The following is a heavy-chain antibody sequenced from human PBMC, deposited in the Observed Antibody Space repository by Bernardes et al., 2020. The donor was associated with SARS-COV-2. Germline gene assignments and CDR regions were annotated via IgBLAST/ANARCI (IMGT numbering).Heavy chain of an antibody. CDR2: MHYGGSA. V-gene: IGHV4-61*01. CDR1: GASVSSGTSY. Sequence: SETLSLTCTVSGASVSSGTSYWSWIRQPPGEGLEWIGYMHYGGSANYNPSVKSRVSISVDTSKNQFSLKLTSVTAADTAVYYCARGLAIFEYWGQGTLVSVTS. D-gene: IGHD3-9*01. J-gene: IGHJ4*02. CDR3: ARGLAIFEY.